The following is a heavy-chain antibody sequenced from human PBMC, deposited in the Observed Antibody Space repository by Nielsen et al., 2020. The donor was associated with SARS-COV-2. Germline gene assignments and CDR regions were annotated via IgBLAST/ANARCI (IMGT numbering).Heavy chain of an antibody. D-gene: IGHD2-15*01. V-gene: IGHV3-30*03. CDR2: ISYGGSNK. CDR1: GFTFSNFG. CDR3: APTVAAPTLF. J-gene: IGHJ4*02. Sequence: GGSLRLSCAASGFTFSNFGMHWVRQAPGKGLEWVAVISYGGSNKYYADSVKGRFTISRDNSKNTLYLQMNSLRAEDTAVYYCAPTVAAPTLFWGQGTLVTVSS.